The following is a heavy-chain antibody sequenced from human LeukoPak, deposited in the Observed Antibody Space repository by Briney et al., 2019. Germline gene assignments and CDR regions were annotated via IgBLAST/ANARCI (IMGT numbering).Heavy chain of an antibody. D-gene: IGHD3-10*01. Sequence: SETLSLTCTVSGGSISSGSYYWSWIRQPAGKGLEWIGRIYTSGSTNYNPSLKSRVTMSVDTSKNQFSLKLSSVTAADTAVYYCGSLGPYYYGSGSYFLYWGQGTLVTVSS. J-gene: IGHJ4*02. CDR2: IYTSGST. V-gene: IGHV4-61*02. CDR1: GGSISSGSYY. CDR3: GSLGPYYYGSGSYFLY.